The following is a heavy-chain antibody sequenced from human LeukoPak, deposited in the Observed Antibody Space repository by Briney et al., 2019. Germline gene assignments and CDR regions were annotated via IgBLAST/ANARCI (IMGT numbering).Heavy chain of an antibody. CDR3: ARLAGLGSYRAFDY. D-gene: IGHD3-10*01. CDR2: ISGGGDST. V-gene: IGHV3-23*01. Sequence: PGGSLRLSCAGSGFTFRSYAMSWVHQAPGKGLEWVSVISGGGDSTDYADSVKGRFTISRDNSKNMLYLQMNSLRVEDTAVYNCARLAGLGSYRAFDYWGQGTLVTVSS. CDR1: GFTFRSYA. J-gene: IGHJ4*02.